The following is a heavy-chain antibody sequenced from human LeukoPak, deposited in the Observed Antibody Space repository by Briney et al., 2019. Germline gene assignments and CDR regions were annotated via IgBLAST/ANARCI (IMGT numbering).Heavy chain of an antibody. J-gene: IGHJ4*02. CDR1: GGSISSSSYY. D-gene: IGHD4-17*01. CDR2: IYYSGST. V-gene: IGHV4-39*07. CDR3: ARDRYGVSPDY. Sequence: PSETLSLTCTVSGGSISSSSYYWGWIRQPPGMGLEWIGSIYYSGSTYYNPSLKSRVTMSLDTSRNQFSLKLNSVTAADTAVYYCARDRYGVSPDYWGQRTMVTVSS.